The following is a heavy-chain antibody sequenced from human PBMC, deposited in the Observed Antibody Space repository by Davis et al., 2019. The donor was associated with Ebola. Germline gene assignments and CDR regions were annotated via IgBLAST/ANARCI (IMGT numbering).Heavy chain of an antibody. D-gene: IGHD4-11*01. CDR2: IIPILGIA. V-gene: IGHV1-69*04. CDR1: GGTFSSYT. J-gene: IGHJ6*02. Sequence: SVKVSCKASGGTFSSYTISWVRQAPGQGLEWMGRIIPILGIANYAQKFQGRVTITADESTSTAYMELSSLRSEDTAVYYCARDLGDYSYYYYYYGMDVWGQGTTVTVSS. CDR3: ARDLGDYSYYYYYYGMDV.